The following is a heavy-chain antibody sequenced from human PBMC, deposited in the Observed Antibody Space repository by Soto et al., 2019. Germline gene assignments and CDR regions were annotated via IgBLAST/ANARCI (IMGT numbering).Heavy chain of an antibody. V-gene: IGHV3-48*01. CDR2: ISSSSSTI. CDR1: GFTSSSYS. D-gene: IGHD4-17*01. J-gene: IGHJ4*02. CDR3: ARDDYGDYVSFGY. Sequence: GGSLRLSCAASGFTSSSYSMNWVRQAPGKGLEWVSYISSSSSTIYYADSVKGRFTISRDNAKNSLYLQMNSLRAEDTAVYYCARDDYGDYVSFGYWGQGALVTVSS.